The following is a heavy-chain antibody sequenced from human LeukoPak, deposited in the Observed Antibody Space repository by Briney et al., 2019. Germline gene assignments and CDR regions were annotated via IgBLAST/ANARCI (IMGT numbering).Heavy chain of an antibody. J-gene: IGHJ4*02. Sequence: GRSLRLSCAASGFTLSDYYMSWIRQAPGKGLEWVSYISSSSGYTKYADSVKGRFTISRDNAKSSLYLQMNSLRAEDTAVYYCARGGEAIFDYWGQGTLVTASS. V-gene: IGHV3-11*05. CDR1: GFTLSDYY. CDR2: ISSSSGYT. D-gene: IGHD5-12*01. CDR3: ARGGEAIFDY.